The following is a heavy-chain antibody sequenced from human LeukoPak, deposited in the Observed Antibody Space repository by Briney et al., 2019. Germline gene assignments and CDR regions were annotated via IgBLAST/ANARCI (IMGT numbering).Heavy chain of an antibody. V-gene: IGHV4-39*01. J-gene: IGHJ4*02. CDR1: GGSISSSFYY. Sequence: SETLSLTCTVSGGSISSSFYYWGWIRQPPGKGLEWIGSIYHSGRTYYNPSLKSRVTISVDTSKNQFSLKLSSVTAADTAVYYCARLTYTTTIDYWGQGTLVTVSS. CDR3: ARLTYTTTIDY. CDR2: IYHSGRT. D-gene: IGHD1-1*01.